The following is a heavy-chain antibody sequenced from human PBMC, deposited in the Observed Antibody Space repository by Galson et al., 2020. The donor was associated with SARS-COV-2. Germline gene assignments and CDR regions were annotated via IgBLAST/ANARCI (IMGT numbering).Heavy chain of an antibody. CDR3: ARGALEYYYDSSGYSIDY. D-gene: IGHD3-22*01. CDR1: GYTFTSYD. V-gene: IGHV1-8*01. J-gene: IGHJ4*02. CDR2: MNPNSGNT. Sequence: GESLKISCKASGYTFTSYDINWVRQATGQGLEWMGWMNPNSGNTGYAQKFQGRVTMTRNTSISTAYMELSSLRSEDTAVYYCARGALEYYYDSSGYSIDYWGQGTLVTVSS.